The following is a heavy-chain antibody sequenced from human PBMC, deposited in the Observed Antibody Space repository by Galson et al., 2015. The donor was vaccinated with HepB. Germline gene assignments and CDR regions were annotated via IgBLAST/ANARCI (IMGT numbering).Heavy chain of an antibody. V-gene: IGHV4-34*01. CDR2: INHSGST. Sequence: TLSLTCAVYGGSFSGYYWSWLRQPPGKGLEWIGEINHSGSTNYNPSLKSRVTISVDTSKNQFSLKLSSVTAADTAVYYCARDWDRDIVVVPAAYYGMDVWGQGTTVTVSS. J-gene: IGHJ6*02. CDR3: ARDWDRDIVVVPAAYYGMDV. D-gene: IGHD2-2*01. CDR1: GGSFSGYY.